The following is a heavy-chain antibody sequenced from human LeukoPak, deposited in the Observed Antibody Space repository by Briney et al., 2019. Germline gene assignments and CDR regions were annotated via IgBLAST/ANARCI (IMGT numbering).Heavy chain of an antibody. Sequence: GGSLRLSCAASGFTVSSNYMSWVRQAPGKGLEWVSVIYSGGSTYYADSVKGRFTISRDNSKNTLYLQMNSLRAEDTAVYYCAKVSSITMIVGYYFDYWGQGTLVTVSS. D-gene: IGHD3-22*01. V-gene: IGHV3-66*01. CDR2: IYSGGST. CDR3: AKVSSITMIVGYYFDY. J-gene: IGHJ4*02. CDR1: GFTVSSNY.